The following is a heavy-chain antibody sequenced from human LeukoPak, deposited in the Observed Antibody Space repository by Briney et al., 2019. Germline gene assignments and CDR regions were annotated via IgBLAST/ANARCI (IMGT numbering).Heavy chain of an antibody. CDR3: ARDPLDSYSSGWHYFDY. J-gene: IGHJ4*02. Sequence: SVKVSCKASGGTFSSYAISWVRQAPGQGLEWMGRIIPIFGTANYAQKFQGRVTITTDESTSTAYMELSSLRSEDTAVYYCARDPLDSYSSGWHYFDYWGQGTLVTVSS. CDR2: IIPIFGTA. V-gene: IGHV1-69*05. D-gene: IGHD6-19*01. CDR1: GGTFSSYA.